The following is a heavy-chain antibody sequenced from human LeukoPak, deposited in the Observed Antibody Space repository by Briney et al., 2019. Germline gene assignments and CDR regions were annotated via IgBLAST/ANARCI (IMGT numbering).Heavy chain of an antibody. V-gene: IGHV3-21*01. D-gene: IGHD2-15*01. Sequence: GGSLRLSCAASGFTFDDYAMNWVRQAPGKGLEWVSSISSSSSYIYYADSVKGRFTISRDNAKNSLYLQMNSLRAEDTAVYYCARDRVVVAAIDYWGQGTLVTVSS. J-gene: IGHJ4*02. CDR3: ARDRVVVAAIDY. CDR1: GFTFDDYA. CDR2: ISSSSSYI.